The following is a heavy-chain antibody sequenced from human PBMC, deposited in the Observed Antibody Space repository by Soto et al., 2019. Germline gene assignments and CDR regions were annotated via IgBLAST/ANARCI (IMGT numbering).Heavy chain of an antibody. D-gene: IGHD3-22*01. CDR1: GFTFSSYE. Sequence: PRGSLRLSCAASGFTFSSYEMNWVRQAPGKGLEWVSYISSSGSTIYYADSVKGRFTISRDNAKNSLYLQMNSLRAEDTAVYYCARDAPYYYDSSGYYSSGQGGGMDVWGQGTTVTVSS. CDR3: ARDAPYYYDSSGYYSSGQGGGMDV. V-gene: IGHV3-48*03. J-gene: IGHJ6*02. CDR2: ISSSGSTI.